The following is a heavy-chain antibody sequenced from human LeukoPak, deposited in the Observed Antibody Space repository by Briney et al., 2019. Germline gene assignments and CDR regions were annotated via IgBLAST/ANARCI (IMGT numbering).Heavy chain of an antibody. CDR2: INNSGST. V-gene: IGHV4-34*01. CDR3: ARCGGYDYLDDY. CDR1: GGSFSDYY. D-gene: IGHD5-12*01. Sequence: KPSETLSLTCAVYGGSFSDYYWAWIRQSPGEGLEWIGEINNSGSTKYNPSLKSRVSISADTSKNQFSLKLSSVTAAATAVYYCARCGGYDYLDDYWGQGTLVTVSS. J-gene: IGHJ4*02.